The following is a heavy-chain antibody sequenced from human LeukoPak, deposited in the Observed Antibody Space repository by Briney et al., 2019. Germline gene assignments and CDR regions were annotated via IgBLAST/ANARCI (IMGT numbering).Heavy chain of an antibody. Sequence: SGPTLVKPTQTLTLTCTFSGFSLSTSGLGVGWIRQPPGKALEWLAVIYWDDDKRYSPSLKRRLTNTKDTSKNQVVLTMTDLDPVDTATYYCAHSGNNWNYGSCFDYWGQGTLVTVSS. V-gene: IGHV2-5*02. CDR1: GFSLSTSGLG. J-gene: IGHJ4*02. D-gene: IGHD1-7*01. CDR3: AHSGNNWNYGSCFDY. CDR2: IYWDDDK.